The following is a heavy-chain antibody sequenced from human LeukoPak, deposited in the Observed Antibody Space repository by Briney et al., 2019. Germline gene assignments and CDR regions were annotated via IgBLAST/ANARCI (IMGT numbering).Heavy chain of an antibody. CDR1: GFTFSSYA. V-gene: IGHV3-23*01. D-gene: IGHD6-13*01. Sequence: GGSLRLSCAASGFTFSSYAMSWVRQAPGKGLEWVSAISGSGGSTYYADSVKGRFTISRDNAKNSLYLQLDSLRVEDTAVYYCARHSSSWYIDYFDYWGQGTLVTVSS. J-gene: IGHJ4*02. CDR3: ARHSSSWYIDYFDY. CDR2: ISGSGGST.